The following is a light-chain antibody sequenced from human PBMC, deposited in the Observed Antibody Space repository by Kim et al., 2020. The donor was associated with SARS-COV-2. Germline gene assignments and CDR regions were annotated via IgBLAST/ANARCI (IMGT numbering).Light chain of an antibody. J-gene: IGKJ4*01. CDR2: KAP. V-gene: IGKV1-5*03. CDR3: QQYTSFSLT. Sequence: DIQMTQSPSTLSASVGDRVTITCRASQSISSWLAWYQQKPGKAPKLLIYKAPSLESGVPSRFSGSGSGTEFTLTISSLQPDDFATYYCQQYTSFSLTFGGGTKLEI. CDR1: QSISSW.